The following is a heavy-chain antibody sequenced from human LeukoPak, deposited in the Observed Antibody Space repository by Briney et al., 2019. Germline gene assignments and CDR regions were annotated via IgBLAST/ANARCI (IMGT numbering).Heavy chain of an antibody. Sequence: SETLSLTCTVSGYSISSGYYWGWIRQPPGKGLEWIGSIYHSGSTNYNPSLKSRVTISVDTSKNQFSLKLSSVTAADTAVYYCARDLNYYDSSGLFDYWGQGTLVTVSS. CDR1: GYSISSGYY. CDR2: IYHSGST. D-gene: IGHD3-22*01. CDR3: ARDLNYYDSSGLFDY. V-gene: IGHV4-38-2*02. J-gene: IGHJ4*02.